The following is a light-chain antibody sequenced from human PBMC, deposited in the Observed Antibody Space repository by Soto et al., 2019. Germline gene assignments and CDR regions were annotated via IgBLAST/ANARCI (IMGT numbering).Light chain of an antibody. V-gene: IGLV3-21*04. CDR1: NIGSKS. J-gene: IGLJ2*01. CDR3: QVWDSSSDHVV. Sequence: SYELTQPPSVSVAPGKTAKITCGGNNIGSKSVHWYQQKPGQAPVLVIYYDSARPSGIPERFSGSNSGNTASLSIGRVAAGDEADYYCQVWDSSSDHVVFGGGTKLTVL. CDR2: YDS.